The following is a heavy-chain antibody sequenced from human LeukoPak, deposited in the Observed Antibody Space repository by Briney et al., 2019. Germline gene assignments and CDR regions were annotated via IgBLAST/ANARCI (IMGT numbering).Heavy chain of an antibody. CDR1: GGSISSSSYS. V-gene: IGHV4-39*01. CDR3: ARHDFWSGNYGENYFDY. Sequence: SETLSLTCTVSGGSISSSSYSWGRIRQPPGKGLEWIGSMAYSGSSYYNPSLKSRVTITVDTSKNQFSLKLTSVTAADTAMYYCARHDFWSGNYGENYFDYWGQGILVTVSS. D-gene: IGHD3-3*01. CDR2: MAYSGSS. J-gene: IGHJ4*02.